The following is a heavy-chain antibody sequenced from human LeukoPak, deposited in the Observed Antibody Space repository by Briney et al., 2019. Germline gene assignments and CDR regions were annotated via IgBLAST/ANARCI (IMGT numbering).Heavy chain of an antibody. J-gene: IGHJ4*02. CDR1: GDTVSTYTAN. CDR2: TYYRSKWYN. V-gene: IGHV6-1*01. Sequence: SQTLSLTCAISGDTVSTYTANWNWIGQSPSRGLEWLGRTYYRSKWYNDYAVSVKSRITINPDTSKNQFSLQLNSVTPEDTAVYYCPRVSRGRDPTGEPTFYFDSWGQGTLVTVSS. CDR3: PRVSRGRDPTGEPTFYFDS. D-gene: IGHD7-27*01.